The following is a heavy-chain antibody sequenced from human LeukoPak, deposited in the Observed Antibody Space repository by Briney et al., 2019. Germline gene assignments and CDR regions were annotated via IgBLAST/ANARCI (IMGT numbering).Heavy chain of an antibody. CDR1: GFTFSVYY. CDR3: ARTNYYDSSPFDY. Sequence: GGSLRLSCAASGFTFSVYYMSWIRQAPGKGLEWVSYISSSSSYTNYADSVKGRFTISRDNAKNSLYLQMNSLRAEDTAVYYCARTNYYDSSPFDYWGQGTLVTVSS. J-gene: IGHJ4*02. CDR2: ISSSSSYT. V-gene: IGHV3-11*03. D-gene: IGHD3-22*01.